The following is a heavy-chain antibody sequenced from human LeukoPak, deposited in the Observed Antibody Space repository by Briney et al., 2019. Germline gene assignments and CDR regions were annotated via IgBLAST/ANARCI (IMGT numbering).Heavy chain of an antibody. Sequence: GASVKVSCKASGYTFTSYDINWVRQATGQGLEWMGWMNPNSGNTGYAQKFQGRVTMTRNTSISTAYMELSSLRSEDTAVYYCARGQMGLGNCSGGSCYSSRGRWFDPWGQGTLVTVSS. D-gene: IGHD2-15*01. CDR3: ARGQMGLGNCSGGSCYSSRGRWFDP. CDR2: MNPNSGNT. J-gene: IGHJ5*02. V-gene: IGHV1-8*01. CDR1: GYTFTSYD.